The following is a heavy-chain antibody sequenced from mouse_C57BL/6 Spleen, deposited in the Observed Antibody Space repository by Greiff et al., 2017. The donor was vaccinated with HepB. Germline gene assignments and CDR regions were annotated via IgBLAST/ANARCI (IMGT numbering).Heavy chain of an antibody. V-gene: IGHV1-26*01. CDR1: GYTFTDYY. CDR2: INPNNGGT. J-gene: IGHJ4*01. CDR3: ARCDRHYAMDY. Sequence: EVQLQQSGPELVKPGASVKISCKASGYTFTDYYMNWVKQSHGKSLEWIGDINPNNGGTSYNQKFKGKATLTVDKSSSTAYMELRSLTSEDSAVYYCARCDRHYAMDYWGQGASVTVSS.